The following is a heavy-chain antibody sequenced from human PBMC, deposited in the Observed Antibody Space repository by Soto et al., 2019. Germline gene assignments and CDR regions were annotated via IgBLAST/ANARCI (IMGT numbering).Heavy chain of an antibody. CDR2: IYSSGST. J-gene: IGHJ5*02. D-gene: IGHD6-19*01. Sequence: QLQLQESGPGLVKPSETLSLTCTVSGGFISGSSHYWGWIRQTPGRGLEWIGSIYSSGSTYNNPSLKSRVTMSVDTSKNQFSVTVTSVTAADTAVYFCARHGSIGGWEINWFDPWGQGTLVTVSS. CDR1: GGFISGSSHY. V-gene: IGHV4-39*01. CDR3: ARHGSIGGWEINWFDP.